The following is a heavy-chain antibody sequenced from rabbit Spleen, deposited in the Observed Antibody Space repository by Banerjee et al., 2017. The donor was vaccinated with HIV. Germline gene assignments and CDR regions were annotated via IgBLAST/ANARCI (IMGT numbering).Heavy chain of an antibody. D-gene: IGHD7-1*01. Sequence: QSLEESGGDLVKPGASLTLTCTASGFTLSTRYDMCWVRQAPGKGLEWIACIDAGSSGNTYYASWEKGRFTISRTSSTTVTLQMTRLTAADTASYFCGRAGDGGYGYLGLWGQGTLVTVS. CDR1: GFTLSTRYD. V-gene: IGHV1S40*01. CDR3: GRAGDGGYGYLGL. J-gene: IGHJ3*01. CDR2: IDAGSSGNT.